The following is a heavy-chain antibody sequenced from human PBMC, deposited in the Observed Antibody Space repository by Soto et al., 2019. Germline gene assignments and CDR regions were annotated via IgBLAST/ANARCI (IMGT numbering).Heavy chain of an antibody. CDR1: GYTFTGYY. CDR3: AISFYYDSSGYVGSYAFDI. V-gene: IGHV1-2*04. CDR2: INPNSGGT. Sequence: ASVKVSCKASGYTFTGYYMHWVRQAPGRGLEWMGWINPNSGGTNYAQKFQGWVTMTRDTSISTAYMELSRLRSDDTAVYYCAISFYYDSSGYVGSYAFDIWGQGTMVTVSS. D-gene: IGHD3-22*01. J-gene: IGHJ3*02.